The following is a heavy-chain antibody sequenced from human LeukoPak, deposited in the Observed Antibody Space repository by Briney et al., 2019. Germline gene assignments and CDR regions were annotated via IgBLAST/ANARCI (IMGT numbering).Heavy chain of an antibody. V-gene: IGHV1-2*02. CDR2: INLNNGGR. CDR3: AXXXXXXXRXXXXDV. J-gene: IGHJ6*04. CDR1: FXGXY. Sequence: FXGXYMHWGRQAPGQGXEWXGWINLNNGGRNYXQKFQGRGTMTRDTAMSTAYMEVSKLRSDDTAVEFCAXXXXXXXRXXXXDVWGKXTXVTVSS.